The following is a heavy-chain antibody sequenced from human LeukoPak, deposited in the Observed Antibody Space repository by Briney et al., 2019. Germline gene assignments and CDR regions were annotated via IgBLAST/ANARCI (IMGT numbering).Heavy chain of an antibody. J-gene: IGHJ4*02. D-gene: IGHD1-26*01. CDR3: ARTQSQSGSYRYYFGY. CDR2: IYYISNT. V-gene: IGHV4-61*08. Sequence: SETLSLTCTVSGASVGSAGYYWSWIRQPPGGGLEWNGYIYYISNTNYNPSLTSRVTMSVDPYKYQCSLKLNSVTAADTAVYSCARTQSQSGSYRYYFGYWGQGTLVTVSS. CDR1: GASVGSAGYY.